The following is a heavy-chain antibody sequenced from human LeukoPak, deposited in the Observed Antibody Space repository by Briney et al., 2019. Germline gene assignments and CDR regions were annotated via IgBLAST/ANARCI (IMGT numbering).Heavy chain of an antibody. CDR1: GFIFGDYG. J-gene: IGHJ3*02. D-gene: IGHD5-24*01. CDR2: ISYEGSTK. V-gene: IGHV3-30*18. Sequence: HPGGSLRLSCAASGFIFGDYGMHWVRQAPGKGLEWVAVISYEGSTKYYGDSVKGRFTISRDNSKDTLFLLMNSLRAEDTAVYHCAKDKRRLQLDDAFDMWGQGTMATVSS. CDR3: AKDKRRLQLDDAFDM.